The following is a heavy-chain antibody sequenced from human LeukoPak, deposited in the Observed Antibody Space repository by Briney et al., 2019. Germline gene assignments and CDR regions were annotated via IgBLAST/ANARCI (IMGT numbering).Heavy chain of an antibody. J-gene: IGHJ5*02. D-gene: IGHD3-22*01. CDR1: GGSITNNNYY. Sequence: PSDTLSLTCTVSGGSITNNNYYWDWIRQPPGKGLEWIGSIYYSGSTYYNPSLKSRVTISVDTSKNKFSLKLSSVTAADTAVYYCARLYDSSGYLAWGRGTLVTVSS. V-gene: IGHV4-39*01. CDR3: ARLYDSSGYLA. CDR2: IYYSGST.